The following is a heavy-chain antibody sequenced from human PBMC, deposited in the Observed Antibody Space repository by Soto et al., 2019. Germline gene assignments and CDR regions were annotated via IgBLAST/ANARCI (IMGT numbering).Heavy chain of an antibody. V-gene: IGHV1-3*01. J-gene: IGHJ5*02. Sequence: ASVKVSCKASRYTFTSCAIHWVRQAPGQRLEWMGWINAGNGNTKYSQKFQGRVTITRDTSASTAYMELSSLRSEDTAVYYCARADYCSSTSCYQADNWFDPWGQGTLVTVSS. D-gene: IGHD2-2*01. CDR1: RYTFTSCA. CDR3: ARADYCSSTSCYQADNWFDP. CDR2: INAGNGNT.